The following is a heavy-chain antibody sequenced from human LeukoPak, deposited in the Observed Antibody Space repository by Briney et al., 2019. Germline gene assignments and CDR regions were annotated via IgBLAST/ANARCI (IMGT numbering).Heavy chain of an antibody. D-gene: IGHD6-19*01. CDR2: ISSSSSYT. J-gene: IGHJ4*02. V-gene: IGHV3-11*06. CDR3: ASELLAVAGT. CDR1: GFTFSDYY. Sequence: PGGSLRLSCAASGFTFSDYYMSWIRQAPGKGLEWVSYISSSSSYTNYADSVKGRFTISRDNAKNSLYLQVNSLRAEDTAVYYCASELLAVAGTRGQGTLVTVSS.